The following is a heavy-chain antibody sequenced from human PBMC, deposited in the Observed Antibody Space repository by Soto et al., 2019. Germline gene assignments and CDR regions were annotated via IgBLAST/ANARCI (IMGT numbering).Heavy chain of an antibody. J-gene: IGHJ4*02. CDR3: AREDYSSSSGDY. CDR2: ISAYNGNT. CDR1: GYTFSSYG. V-gene: IGHV1-18*01. Sequence: ASVKVSCKASGYTFSSYGISLVRQAPGQGLEWMGWISAYNGNTNYAQKLQGRVTMTTDTSTSTAYMELRSLRSDDTAVYYCAREDYSSSSGDYWGQGTLVTVSS. D-gene: IGHD6-6*01.